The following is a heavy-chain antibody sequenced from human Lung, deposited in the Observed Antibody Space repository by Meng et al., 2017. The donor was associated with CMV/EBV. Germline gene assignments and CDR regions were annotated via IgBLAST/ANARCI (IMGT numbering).Heavy chain of an antibody. V-gene: IGHV3-7*04. CDR3: ARVPSSDYSPFDS. D-gene: IGHD3-22*01. CDR1: GFNVGTYW. CDR2: INQEGNWR. J-gene: IGHJ4*02. Sequence: SXAASGFNVGTYWMTWVRQAPGKGLQWVANINQEGNWRAYVDSVKGRFTISRDNARNSVYLQMNSLRPEDTGVFYCARVPSSDYSPFDSWGPGTXVTVSS.